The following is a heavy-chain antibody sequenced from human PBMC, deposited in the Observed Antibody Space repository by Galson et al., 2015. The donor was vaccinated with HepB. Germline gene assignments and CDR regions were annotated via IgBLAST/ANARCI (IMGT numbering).Heavy chain of an antibody. CDR1: GFSFSDHY. J-gene: IGHJ6*01. V-gene: IGHV3-72*01. CDR2: IRNRAKSYTT. D-gene: IGHD3-16*01. CDR3: ARGPSLIIGGQGSGMDV. Sequence: SLRLSCAASGFSFSDHYMDWVRQAPGKGLEWVGRIRNRAKSYTTDYAASVKGRLSISRDDSRNSIFLQMNSLKTEDTALYYCARGPSLIIGGQGSGMDVWGQGTTVIVSS.